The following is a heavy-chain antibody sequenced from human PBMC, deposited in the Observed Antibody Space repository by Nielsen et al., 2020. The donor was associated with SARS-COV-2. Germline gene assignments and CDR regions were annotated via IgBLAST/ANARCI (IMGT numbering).Heavy chain of an antibody. CDR1: GFIVSDYS. CDR3: ARTPFWSGDSPYGMDV. CDR2: IGFSGSTI. Sequence: GGSLRLSCAASGFIVSDYSMSWIRQAPGKGLEWVSYIGFSGSTIYYADSVKGRFTISRDNAKNSLYLQMSSLRAEDTAVYYCARTPFWSGDSPYGMDVWGQGTTVTVSS. J-gene: IGHJ6*02. D-gene: IGHD3-3*01. V-gene: IGHV3-11*01.